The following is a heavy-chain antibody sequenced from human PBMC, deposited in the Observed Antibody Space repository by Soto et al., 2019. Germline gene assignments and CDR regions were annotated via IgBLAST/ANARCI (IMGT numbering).Heavy chain of an antibody. D-gene: IGHD2-21*01. J-gene: IGHJ6*02. V-gene: IGHV1-18*01. CDR1: GYKFISHS. CDR2: ISAYNGNT. CDR3: ARGAFCGGAPGCRDMDV. Sequence: ASVKVSRKSSGYKFISHSITWVRQAPGQGLEWMGRISAYNGNTNYAQKLQGRVTMTTDTSTNTAYMELRSLRSDDTAVYYCARGAFCGGAPGCRDMDVWGQGTTVTVSS.